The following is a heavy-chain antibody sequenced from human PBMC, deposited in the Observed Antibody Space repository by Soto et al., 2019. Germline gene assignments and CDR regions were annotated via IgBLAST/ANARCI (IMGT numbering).Heavy chain of an antibody. J-gene: IGHJ6*03. D-gene: IGHD3-10*01. V-gene: IGHV4-34*01. Sequence: QVQLQQWGAGLLKPSETLSLTCAVYGGSFSGYQWSWIRQTPGKGLEWIGEVNDSGNINYNPSHNSRVTILVDTPKKQISLKLSSVTAADTAVYYCARGLILWFGELSRRGGYYYYMDVWGKGTTVTISS. CDR2: VNDSGNI. CDR3: ARGLILWFGELSRRGGYYYYMDV. CDR1: GGSFSGYQ.